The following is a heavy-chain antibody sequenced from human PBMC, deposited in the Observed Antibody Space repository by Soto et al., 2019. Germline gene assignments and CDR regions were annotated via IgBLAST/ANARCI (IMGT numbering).Heavy chain of an antibody. CDR3: AQDAGRRLNYDFLFVNYYGMDV. CDR1: GFTFSSYG. J-gene: IGHJ6*02. Sequence: GGSLRLSCAASGFTFSSYGMHWVRQAPGKGLEWVAVISYDGSNKYYADSVKGRFTISRDNSKNTLYLQMNSLRAEDTAVYYCAQDAGRRLNYDFLFVNYYGMDVWGQGTTVTV. CDR2: ISYDGSNK. V-gene: IGHV3-30*18. D-gene: IGHD3-3*01.